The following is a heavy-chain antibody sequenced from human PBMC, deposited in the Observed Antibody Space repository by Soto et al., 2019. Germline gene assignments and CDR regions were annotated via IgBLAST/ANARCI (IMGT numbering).Heavy chain of an antibody. J-gene: IGHJ6*03. CDR1: GYTFTSYG. D-gene: IGHD1-7*01. V-gene: IGHV1-18*01. CDR2: ISAYNGNT. Sequence: ASVKVSCKASGYTFTSYGISWVRQAPGQGLEWMGWISAYNGNTNYAQKLQGRVTMTTDTSTSTAYMELRSLRSDDTAVYYCARSGPSITGTTRAYKYYYYYYMDVWGKGTTVTVSS. CDR3: ARSGPSITGTTRAYKYYYYYYMDV.